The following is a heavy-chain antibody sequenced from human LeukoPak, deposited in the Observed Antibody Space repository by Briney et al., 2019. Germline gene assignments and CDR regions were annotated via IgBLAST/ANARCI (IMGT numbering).Heavy chain of an antibody. J-gene: IGHJ6*02. V-gene: IGHV4-61*02. CDR3: ARQYRPDPFDYYYGMDV. CDR1: GGSISSGSYY. CDR2: IYTGGST. D-gene: IGHD1-14*01. Sequence: SQTLSLTCTVSGGSISSGSYYWSWIRQPAGKGLEWIGRIYTGGSTNYNPSLKSRVTISVDTSKNQFSLKLSSVTAADTAVYYCARQYRPDPFDYYYGMDVWGQGTTVTVSS.